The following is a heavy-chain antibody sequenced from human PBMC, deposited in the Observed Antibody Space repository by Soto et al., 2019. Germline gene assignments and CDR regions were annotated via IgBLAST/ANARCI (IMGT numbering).Heavy chain of an antibody. J-gene: IGHJ4*02. CDR1: EFTFSNYA. CDR2: ISYGGGTT. Sequence: GGSLRLSCAASEFTFSNYAMSWVRQAPGKGLEWVSAISYGGGTTYYADSVKGRFTISRDNSKNTLYLQMNSLRAEDTAVYYCAKNPGYYYDSTGSHFDYWGQGTPVTVSS. V-gene: IGHV3-23*01. D-gene: IGHD3-22*01. CDR3: AKNPGYYYDSTGSHFDY.